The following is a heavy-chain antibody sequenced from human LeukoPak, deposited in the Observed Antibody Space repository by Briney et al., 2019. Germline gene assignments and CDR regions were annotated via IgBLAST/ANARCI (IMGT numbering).Heavy chain of an antibody. Sequence: SGPTLVKPTQTLTLTCTFSGFSLSTSGVGVGWIRQPPGKALEWLALIYWNDDKRYSPSLKSRLTITKDTSKNQVVLTMTNMDPVDTATYYCARIRAVGTAGAFDIWGQGTMVTVSS. CDR1: GFSLSTSGVG. CDR3: ARIRAVGTAGAFDI. J-gene: IGHJ3*02. CDR2: IYWNDDK. V-gene: IGHV2-5*01. D-gene: IGHD2-21*02.